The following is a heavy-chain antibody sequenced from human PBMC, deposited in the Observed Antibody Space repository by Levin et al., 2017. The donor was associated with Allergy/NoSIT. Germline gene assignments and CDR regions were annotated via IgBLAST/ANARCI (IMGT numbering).Heavy chain of an antibody. J-gene: IGHJ6*03. D-gene: IGHD1-14*01. CDR3: AKDAGGGYYYYYMDV. CDR1: GFTFSSYG. Sequence: GGSLRLSCAASGFTFSSYGMHWVRQAPGKGLEWVAVISYDGSNKYYADSVKGRFTISRDNSKNTLYLQMNSLRAEDTAVYYCAKDAGGGYYYYYMDVWGKGTTVTVSS. CDR2: ISYDGSNK. V-gene: IGHV3-30*18.